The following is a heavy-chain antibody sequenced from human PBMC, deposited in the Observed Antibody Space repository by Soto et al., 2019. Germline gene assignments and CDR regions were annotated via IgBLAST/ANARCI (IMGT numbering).Heavy chain of an antibody. Sequence: LRLSCAASGFTFSSYAMSWVRQAPGKGLEWVSAISGSGGSTYYADSVKGRFTISRDNSKNTLYLQMNSLRAEDAAVYYCAKDYAPYYYDSSGYYGASFDYWGRGTLVTVSS. CDR2: ISGSGGST. J-gene: IGHJ4*02. CDR1: GFTFSSYA. D-gene: IGHD3-22*01. V-gene: IGHV3-23*01. CDR3: AKDYAPYYYDSSGYYGASFDY.